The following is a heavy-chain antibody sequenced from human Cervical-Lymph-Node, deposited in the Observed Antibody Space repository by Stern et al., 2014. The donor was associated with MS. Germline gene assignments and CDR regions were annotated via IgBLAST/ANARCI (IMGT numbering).Heavy chain of an antibody. CDR1: GFTFSHFS. V-gene: IGHV3-21*01. CDR2: ISFSSNYI. Sequence: EVQLVESGGGLVKPGGSLRLSCAASGFTFSHFSMNRVRQAPGKGLERVSSISFSSNYIYYADSVKARFTISRDNAKNSLYLQMNSLRVEDTAVYFCAKDGYSYFGDYWGQGTLVTVSS. D-gene: IGHD5-18*01. J-gene: IGHJ4*02. CDR3: AKDGYSYFGDY.